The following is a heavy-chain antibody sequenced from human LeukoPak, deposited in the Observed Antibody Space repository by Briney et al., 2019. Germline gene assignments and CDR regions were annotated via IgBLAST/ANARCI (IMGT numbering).Heavy chain of an antibody. D-gene: IGHD4-17*01. V-gene: IGHV1-2*06. Sequence: GASVKVSCKASGYTFTGYYMHWVRQAPGQGLEWMGRINPNSGGTNYAQKFQGRVTMTRDTSISTAYMELSRLRSDDTAVYYCATSRTSYGVGFDYWGQGTLVTVSS. CDR3: ATSRTSYGVGFDY. CDR2: INPNSGGT. CDR1: GYTFTGYY. J-gene: IGHJ4*02.